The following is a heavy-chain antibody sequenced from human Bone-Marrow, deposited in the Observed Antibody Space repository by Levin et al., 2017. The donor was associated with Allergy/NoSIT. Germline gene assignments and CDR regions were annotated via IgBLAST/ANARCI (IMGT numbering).Heavy chain of an antibody. Sequence: ASVKVSCKASGFTFINSAVQWVRQARGQRLEWMGWIVVGNGNTNYAQKVQERVSITRDMSTSTAYMELSSLRSEDTAVYYCAAGTYDGSGYKYWGQGTLVTVSP. D-gene: IGHD3-22*01. CDR1: GFTFINSA. CDR3: AAGTYDGSGYKY. CDR2: IVVGNGNT. V-gene: IGHV1-58*01. J-gene: IGHJ4*02.